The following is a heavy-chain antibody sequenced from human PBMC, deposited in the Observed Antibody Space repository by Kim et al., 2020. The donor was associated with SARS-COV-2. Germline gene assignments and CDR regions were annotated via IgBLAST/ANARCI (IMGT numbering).Heavy chain of an antibody. D-gene: IGHD6-19*01. V-gene: IGHV3-11*04. CDR3: ARGVAGGNSYTMDV. CDR1: GFTFSDYY. CDR2: ISSGGSTK. Sequence: GGSLRLSCAASGFTFSDYYMSWIRQAPGKGLEWVSYISSGGSTKFYADSVKGRFTISRDNAKYSLYLQMNSLRAEYTAVFFCARGVAGGNSYTMDVWAQG. J-gene: IGHJ6*02.